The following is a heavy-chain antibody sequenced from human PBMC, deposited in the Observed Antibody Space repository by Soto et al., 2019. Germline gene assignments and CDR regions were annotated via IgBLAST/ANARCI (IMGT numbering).Heavy chain of an antibody. J-gene: IGHJ4*02. V-gene: IGHV1-46*01. CDR3: ARGGDSSGYYRV. D-gene: IGHD3-22*01. CDR2: IYPSGGST. Sequence: QVQLVQSGAEVRKPGASVKLSCKASGYSFTSYYMHWVRQAPGQGLEWMGIIYPSGGSTRYAQKFQGRVTVTRDTSTSTVYMELSSLRSEDTAVYYCARGGDSSGYYRVWGQGTMVTVSS. CDR1: GYSFTSYY.